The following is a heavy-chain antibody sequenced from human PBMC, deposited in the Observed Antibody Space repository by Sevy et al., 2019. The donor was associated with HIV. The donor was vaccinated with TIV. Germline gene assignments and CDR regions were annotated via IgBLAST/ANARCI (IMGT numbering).Heavy chain of an antibody. CDR3: ARDGGTVTTPCSFDI. Sequence: SETLSLTCAVSGDSISSGAYSWNWIRQPPGKGLEWIGYIFHSGSTYYNPPLKSRVTISVDRSKNQFSLKLTSVTAADTAVYYCARDGGTVTTPCSFDIWGQGTMVTVSS. CDR1: GDSISSGAYS. D-gene: IGHD4-17*01. V-gene: IGHV4-30-2*01. J-gene: IGHJ3*02. CDR2: IFHSGST.